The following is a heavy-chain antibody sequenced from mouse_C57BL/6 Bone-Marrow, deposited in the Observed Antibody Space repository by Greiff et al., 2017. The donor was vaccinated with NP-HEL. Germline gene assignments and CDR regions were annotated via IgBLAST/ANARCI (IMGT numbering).Heavy chain of an antibody. J-gene: IGHJ2*01. V-gene: IGHV1-81*01. CDR2: IYPRSGNT. CDR3: ARASAYYDYDEGGY. CDR1: GYTFTSYG. Sequence: QVQLQQSGAELARPGASVKLSCKASGYTFTSYGISWVKQRTGQGLEWIGEIYPRSGNTYYNEKFKGKATLTADKSSSTAYMELRSLTSEDSAVYFCARASAYYDYDEGGYWGQGTTLTVSS. D-gene: IGHD2-4*01.